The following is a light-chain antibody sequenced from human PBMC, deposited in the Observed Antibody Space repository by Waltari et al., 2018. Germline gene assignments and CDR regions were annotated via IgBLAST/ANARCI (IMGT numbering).Light chain of an antibody. CDR1: TSDVGSYNL. CDR3: CSYGGASIRV. J-gene: IGLJ2*01. V-gene: IGLV2-23*02. CDR2: EVR. Sequence: QSALTQPASVSGSPGQSITISCTGTTSDVGSYNLVSWYRQHPGEAPKLIIYEVRKRPSGVSDRCSGSKSGNTASLTISGLQAEDEADYYCCSYGGASIRVFGGGTKLTVL.